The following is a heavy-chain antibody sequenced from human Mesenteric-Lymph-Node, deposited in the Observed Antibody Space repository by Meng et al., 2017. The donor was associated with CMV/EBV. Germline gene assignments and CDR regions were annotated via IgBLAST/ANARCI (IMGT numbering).Heavy chain of an antibody. CDR2: IIPIFGTA. CDR1: GGTFSSYA. CDR3: AGIPEANSGYFSI. Sequence: CKASGGTFSSYAISWVRQAPGQGLEWMGGIIPIFGTANYAQKFQGRVTITTDESTSTAYMELSSLRSEDTAVYFCAGIPEANSGYFSIWGQGTLVTVSS. V-gene: IGHV1-69*05. D-gene: IGHD3-22*01. J-gene: IGHJ1*01.